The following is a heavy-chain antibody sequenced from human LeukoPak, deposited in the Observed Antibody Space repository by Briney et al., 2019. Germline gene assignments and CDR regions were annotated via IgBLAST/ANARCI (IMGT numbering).Heavy chain of an antibody. CDR1: GGSISSGSYY. CDR2: IYTSGST. Sequence: PSQTLSLTCTVSGGSISSGSYYWSWIRQPAGKGLEWIGRIYTSGSTNYNPSLKSRVTISVDTSKNQFSLKLSSVTAADTAVYYCARHGSVTPPDYYDSSGFDYWGQGTLVTVSS. J-gene: IGHJ4*02. V-gene: IGHV4-61*02. D-gene: IGHD3-22*01. CDR3: ARHGSVTPPDYYDSSGFDY.